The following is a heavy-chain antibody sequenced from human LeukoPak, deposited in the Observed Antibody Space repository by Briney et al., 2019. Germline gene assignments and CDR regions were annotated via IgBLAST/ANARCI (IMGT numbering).Heavy chain of an antibody. D-gene: IGHD3-10*01. CDR2: ISGSGGST. J-gene: IGHJ4*02. CDR3: APALTMVRGVSNFDY. V-gene: IGHV3-23*01. CDR1: GFTFSSYS. Sequence: PGGSLRLSCAASGFTFSSYSMNWVRQAPGKGLEWVSAISGSGGSTYYADSVKGRFTISRDNSKNTLYLQMNSLRAEDTAVYYCAPALTMVRGVSNFDYWGQGTLVTVSS.